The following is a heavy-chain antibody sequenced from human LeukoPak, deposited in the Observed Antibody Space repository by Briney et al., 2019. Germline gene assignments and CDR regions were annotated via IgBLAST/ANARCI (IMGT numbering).Heavy chain of an antibody. CDR2: INHSGST. Sequence: ESSETLSLTCAVYGVSFSGYYWSWLRQPPGKGLEWIGEINHSGSTNYNPSLKSRVTISVDTSKNQFSLKLSSVTAADTAVYYCARAPGYSSSSGGLDPWGQGTLVTVSS. V-gene: IGHV4-34*01. CDR1: GVSFSGYY. J-gene: IGHJ5*02. CDR3: ARAPGYSSSSGGLDP. D-gene: IGHD6-6*01.